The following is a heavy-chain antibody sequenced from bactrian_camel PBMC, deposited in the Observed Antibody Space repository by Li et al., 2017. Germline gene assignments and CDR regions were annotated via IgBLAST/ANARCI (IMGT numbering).Heavy chain of an antibody. CDR2: INTRGGIT. CDR1: GYTYSRFC. D-gene: IGHD7*01. Sequence: HVQLVESGGGSVQAGGSLGLSYAASGYTYSRFCMGWYRQAPGKEREGVATINTRGGITDYADSVKGRFTISQDNAKNTVFLQMNDLKPEDTAMYYCAVDPCGGSTYFLSLRKPHGYWGQGTQVTVS. CDR3: AVDPCGGSTYFLSLRKPHGY. V-gene: IGHV3S1*01. J-gene: IGHJ6*01.